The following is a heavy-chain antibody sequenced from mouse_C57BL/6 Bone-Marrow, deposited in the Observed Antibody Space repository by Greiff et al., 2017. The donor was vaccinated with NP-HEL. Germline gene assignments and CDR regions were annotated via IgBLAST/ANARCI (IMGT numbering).Heavy chain of an antibody. CDR3: ARSPLYYSIYFDY. CDR2: IDPSDSYT. V-gene: IGHV1-69*01. Sequence: QVQLQQPGAELVMPGASVKLSCKASGYTFTSYWMHWVKQRPGQGLEWIGEIDPSDSYTNYNQKFKGKSTLTVDKSSSTAYMQLSSLTSEDSAVYYCARSPLYYSIYFDYWGQGTTLTVSS. CDR1: GYTFTSYW. D-gene: IGHD2-5*01. J-gene: IGHJ2*01.